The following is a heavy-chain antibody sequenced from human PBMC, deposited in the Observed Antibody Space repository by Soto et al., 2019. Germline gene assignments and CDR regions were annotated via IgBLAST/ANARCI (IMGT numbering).Heavy chain of an antibody. J-gene: IGHJ4*02. D-gene: IGHD3-10*01. CDR2: ISPYDGNT. Sequence: GASVKVSCKASGYTFSSYGINWVRQAPGQGLEWLGWISPYDGNTKYAQILQGRVSMTTDTSTKTAYMEVRSLRSDDTAVYYCATRPPGGPYRGVFDYWSQGTLVTVSS. CDR3: ATRPPGGPYRGVFDY. CDR1: GYTFSSYG. V-gene: IGHV1-18*01.